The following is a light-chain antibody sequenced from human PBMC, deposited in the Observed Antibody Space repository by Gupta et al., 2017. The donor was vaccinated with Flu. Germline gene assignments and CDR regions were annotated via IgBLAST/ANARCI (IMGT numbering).Light chain of an antibody. J-gene: IGKJ1*01. CDR3: QQYYSAPWT. CDR2: WAS. CDR1: QNILYSSIDKNY. Sequence: DIVLTPSPDSLVVSLGERATINCKSSQNILYSSIDKNYLAWYQQKPGLPPKLLIYWASTRESGVPDRFSGSGSGTDFTLTISKLQADDVAVYYCQQYYSAPWTFGQGTKVEIK. V-gene: IGKV4-1*01.